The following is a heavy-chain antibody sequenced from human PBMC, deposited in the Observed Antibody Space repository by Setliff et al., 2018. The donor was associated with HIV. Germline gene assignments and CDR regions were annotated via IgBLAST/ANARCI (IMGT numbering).Heavy chain of an antibody. J-gene: IGHJ6*04. CDR2: IRSNSGAM. Sequence: QPGGSLRLSCAASGFSFSTYSMNWVRQAPGKGLEWVSYIRSNSGAMYYADSVKGRFTISRDNAKDSLYLQMNSLRAEDTALYYCVKEGYSSVSGAYMDVWGKGTTVTVSS. CDR1: GFSFSTYS. D-gene: IGHD6-19*01. V-gene: IGHV3-48*01. CDR3: VKEGYSSVSGAYMDV.